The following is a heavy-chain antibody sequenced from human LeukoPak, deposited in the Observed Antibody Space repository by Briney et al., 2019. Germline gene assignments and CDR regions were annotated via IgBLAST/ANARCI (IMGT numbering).Heavy chain of an antibody. CDR1: GFTVSSNY. Sequence: LAGGSLRLSCAASGFTVSSNYMSWVRQAPGKGLEWVAVISYDGSDKFYADSVKGRFTISRDNSENTLYLQMNNLRAEDTAVYYCARDFAIRTVIACYMDVWGKGTTVTVSS. D-gene: IGHD3-10*01. J-gene: IGHJ6*03. CDR3: ARDFAIRTVIACYMDV. V-gene: IGHV3-30-3*01. CDR2: ISYDGSDK.